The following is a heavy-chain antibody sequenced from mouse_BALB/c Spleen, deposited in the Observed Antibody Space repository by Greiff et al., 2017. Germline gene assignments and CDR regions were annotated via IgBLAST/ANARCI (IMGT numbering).Heavy chain of an antibody. CDR3: ARGDYAYYYAMDY. CDR1: GYSITSDYA. Sequence: EVQLQQSGPGLVKPSQSLSLTCTVTGYSITSDYAWNWIRQFPGNKLEWMGYISYSGSTSYNPSLKSRISITRDTSKNQFFLQLNSVTTEDTATYYCARGDYAYYYAMDYWGQGTSVTVSS. CDR2: ISYSGST. V-gene: IGHV3-2*02. D-gene: IGHD2-4*01. J-gene: IGHJ4*01.